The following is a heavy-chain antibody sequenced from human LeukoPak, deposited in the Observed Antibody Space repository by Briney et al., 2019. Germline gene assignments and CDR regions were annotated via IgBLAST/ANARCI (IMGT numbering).Heavy chain of an antibody. CDR1: GGSISSSSYY. J-gene: IGHJ4*02. CDR2: IYYSGST. CDR3: ARDYSSGWWSYFDY. D-gene: IGHD6-19*01. V-gene: IGHV4-39*07. Sequence: SETLSLTCTVSGGSISSSSYYWGWIRQPPGKGLEWIGSIYYSGSTYYNPSLESRVTISVDTSKNQFSLKLSSVTAADTAVYYCARDYSSGWWSYFDYWGQGTLVTVSS.